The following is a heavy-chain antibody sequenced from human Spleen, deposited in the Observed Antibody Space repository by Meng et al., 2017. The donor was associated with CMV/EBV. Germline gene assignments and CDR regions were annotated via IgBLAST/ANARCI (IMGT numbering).Heavy chain of an antibody. Sequence: ASVKVSCKASGGTFSSYAISWVRQAPGQGLEWMGWINPNSGGTNYAQKFQGRVTMTRDTSISTAYMELSRLRSDDTAVYYCARAQGYDFWSGYPADYWGQGTLVTVSS. CDR2: INPNSGGT. D-gene: IGHD3-3*01. V-gene: IGHV1-2*02. CDR3: ARAQGYDFWSGYPADY. J-gene: IGHJ4*02. CDR1: GGTFSSYA.